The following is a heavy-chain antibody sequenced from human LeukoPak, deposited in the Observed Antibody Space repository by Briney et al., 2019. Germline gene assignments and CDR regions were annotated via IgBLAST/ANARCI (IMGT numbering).Heavy chain of an antibody. J-gene: IGHJ4*02. CDR2: ISSSSGSK. Sequence: GGSLRLSCAASGFTFSSYSMNWARQAPGKGLEWISYISSSSGSKYYADSVKGRFTISRDNAKNSLDLQMNSLRDDDTAVYYCARDLPPGSTGWYLGYWGQGTLVTVSS. D-gene: IGHD6-19*01. CDR1: GFTFSSYS. V-gene: IGHV3-48*02. CDR3: ARDLPPGSTGWYLGY.